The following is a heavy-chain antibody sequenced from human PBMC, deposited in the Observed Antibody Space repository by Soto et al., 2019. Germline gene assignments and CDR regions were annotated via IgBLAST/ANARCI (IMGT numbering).Heavy chain of an antibody. CDR2: INAGNGNT. D-gene: IGHD3-22*01. Sequence: GASVKVSCKASGYTFTSYAMHWVRQAPGQRLEWMRWINAGNGNTKYSQKFQGRVTITRDTSASTAYMELSSLRSEDTAVYYCARATREAHYYYESSGYYYYFDYWGQGTLVSVSS. V-gene: IGHV1-3*01. CDR3: ARATREAHYYYESSGYYYYFDY. J-gene: IGHJ4*01. CDR1: GYTFTSYA.